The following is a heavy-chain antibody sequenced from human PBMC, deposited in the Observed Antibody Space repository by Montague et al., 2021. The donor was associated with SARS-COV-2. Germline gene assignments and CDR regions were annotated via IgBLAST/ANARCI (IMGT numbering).Heavy chain of an antibody. D-gene: IGHD6-13*01. V-gene: IGHV4-39*01. CDR1: GGSISSSNYY. Sequence: SETLSLTCTVSGGSISSSNYYWGWIRQPPGKGLEWIGSIYYSGSTYYNPSLKSRVTISVDTSKNQFSLKLSSVTAADTAVYYCARPKYSSSWYVDYWGQGTLVTVSS. CDR3: ARPKYSSSWYVDY. J-gene: IGHJ4*02. CDR2: IYYSGST.